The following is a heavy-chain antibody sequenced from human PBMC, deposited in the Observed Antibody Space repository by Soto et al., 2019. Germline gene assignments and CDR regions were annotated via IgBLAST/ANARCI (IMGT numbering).Heavy chain of an antibody. V-gene: IGHV1-69*05. CDR2: IIPIFGTA. CDR3: ARDAGLDWGSLGY. Sequence: QVQLVQSGAEVKKPGSSVKVSCKASGGTFSSYAISWVRQAPGQGLEWMGGIIPIFGTANYAQKFQGRVTXTXAXXTSTAYMELSRLRSEDTAVYYCARDAGLDWGSLGYWGQGTLVTVSS. CDR1: GGTFSSYA. J-gene: IGHJ4*02. D-gene: IGHD7-27*01.